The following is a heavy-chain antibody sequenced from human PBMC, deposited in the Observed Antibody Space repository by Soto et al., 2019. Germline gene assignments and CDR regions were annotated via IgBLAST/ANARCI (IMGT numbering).Heavy chain of an antibody. CDR1: GFSLTTSGVD. CDR3: PHRVLRTVLGLVTTTAIYFDF. J-gene: IGHJ4*02. V-gene: IGHV2-5*02. D-gene: IGHD3-3*01. CDR2: IYWDDDK. Sequence: QITLNESGPTQVKPRQTLTLTCTFSGFSLTTSGVDVGWIRQSPGKAPEWLALIYWDDDKRYSPSLKSRPTIKKGSTKYPVVLTMAVLDPADTATYYCPHRVLRTVLGLVTTTAIYFDFWGQGTPVAVSS.